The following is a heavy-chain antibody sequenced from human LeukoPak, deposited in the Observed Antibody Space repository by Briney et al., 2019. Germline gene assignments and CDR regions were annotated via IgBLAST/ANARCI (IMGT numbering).Heavy chain of an antibody. Sequence: PGGSLRLSCAASGFTFSSYAMSWVRQAPGKGLEWVSAISGSGGSTYYADSVKGRFTISRDNSKNTLYLKMNSLRAEDKAVYYCARGAAINMIVVVIRYYFDYWGQGTLVTVSS. CDR3: ARGAAINMIVVVIRYYFDY. J-gene: IGHJ4*02. V-gene: IGHV3-23*01. CDR2: ISGSGGST. CDR1: GFTFSSYA. D-gene: IGHD3-22*01.